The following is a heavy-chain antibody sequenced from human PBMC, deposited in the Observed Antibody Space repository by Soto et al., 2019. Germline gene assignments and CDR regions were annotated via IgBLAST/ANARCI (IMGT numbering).Heavy chain of an antibody. Sequence: GGSMRLSCAASGFTFSRYSMNWVRQAPGKGLEWVSYISSSSSTIYYADSVKGRFTISRDNAKNSLYLQMNSLRDEDTAVYYCGGDSSGYFYPDVFDIWGQGTMVTVSS. CDR2: ISSSSSTI. D-gene: IGHD3-22*01. V-gene: IGHV3-48*02. CDR3: GGDSSGYFYPDVFDI. J-gene: IGHJ3*02. CDR1: GFTFSRYS.